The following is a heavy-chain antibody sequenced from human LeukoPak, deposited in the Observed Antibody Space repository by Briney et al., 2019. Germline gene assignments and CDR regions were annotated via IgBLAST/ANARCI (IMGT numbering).Heavy chain of an antibody. J-gene: IGHJ3*02. CDR2: IYYSGST. D-gene: IGHD5-12*01. Sequence: SETLSLTCTVSGGSISSYYWSWIRQPPGKGLEWIGYIYYSGSTSYNPSLKSRVTISVDTSKNQFSPKLSSVTAADTAVYYCASASGYDSWNAFDIWGQGTMVTVSS. CDR3: ASASGYDSWNAFDI. V-gene: IGHV4-59*01. CDR1: GGSISSYY.